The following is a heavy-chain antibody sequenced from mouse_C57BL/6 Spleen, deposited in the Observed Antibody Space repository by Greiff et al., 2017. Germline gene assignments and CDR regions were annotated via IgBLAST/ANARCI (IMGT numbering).Heavy chain of an antibody. J-gene: IGHJ2*01. Sequence: VQLQQSGAELVRPGASVKLSCKASGYTFTDYYINWVKQRPGQGLEWIARIYPGSGNTYYNEKFKGKATLTAEKSSSTAYMQLSSLTSEDSAVYFCARSQGPYFDYWGQGTTLTVSS. V-gene: IGHV1-76*01. D-gene: IGHD3-3*01. CDR1: GYTFTDYY. CDR2: IYPGSGNT. CDR3: ARSQGPYFDY.